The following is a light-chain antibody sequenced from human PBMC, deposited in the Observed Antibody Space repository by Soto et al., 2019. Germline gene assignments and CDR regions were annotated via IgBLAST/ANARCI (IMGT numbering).Light chain of an antibody. J-gene: IGKJ4*01. CDR1: QSVSSSY. CDR2: DAS. CDR3: QQYGSSLLT. Sequence: EIVLTQSPGTLALSPGERATLSCRASQSVSSSYVAWYQQKPGQAPSLLIYDASSRATGIPDRFSGSGSGTDFTLTISRLEPEDFAVYYCQQYGSSLLTFGGGTKVEIK. V-gene: IGKV3-20*01.